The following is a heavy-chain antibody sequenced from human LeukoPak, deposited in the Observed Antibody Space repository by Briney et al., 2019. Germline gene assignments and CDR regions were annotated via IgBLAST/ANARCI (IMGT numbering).Heavy chain of an antibody. CDR1: GSTFSSYA. Sequence: GGSLRLSCAASGSTFSSYAMSWVRQAPGKGLEWVSAISGSGGSTYYADSVKGRFTISRDNSKNTLYLQMNSLRAEDTAVYYCAKDQEGSSSSDYWGQGTLVTVSS. J-gene: IGHJ4*02. CDR2: ISGSGGST. CDR3: AKDQEGSSSSDY. D-gene: IGHD6-6*01. V-gene: IGHV3-23*01.